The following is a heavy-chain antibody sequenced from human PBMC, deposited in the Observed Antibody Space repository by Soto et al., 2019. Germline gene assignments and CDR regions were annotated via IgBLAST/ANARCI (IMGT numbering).Heavy chain of an antibody. CDR2: IIPIFGTA. J-gene: IGHJ6*02. Sequence: QVQLVQSGAEVKKPGSSVKVSCKASGGTFSSYAISWVRQAPGQGLEWMGGIIPIFGTANYAQKFQGRVTITADESTSTAYMELSSLRSEDTAVYYSARDPTSITIFGVVIHGRNYHGMDVWGQGTTVTVSS. CDR3: ARDPTSITIFGVVIHGRNYHGMDV. V-gene: IGHV1-69*01. CDR1: GGTFSSYA. D-gene: IGHD3-3*01.